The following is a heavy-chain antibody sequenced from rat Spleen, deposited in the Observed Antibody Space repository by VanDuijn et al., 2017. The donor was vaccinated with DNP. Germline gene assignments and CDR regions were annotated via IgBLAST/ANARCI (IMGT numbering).Heavy chain of an antibody. J-gene: IGHJ1*01. CDR3: ARHFWGSYWYFDF. Sequence: EVQLVESGGGLVQPGRSLKLSCAASGFTFSNYDMAWVRQAPTKGLEWVASISPSGGSTYYRDSVKGRFTVSRDNAKSSLYLQMDSLRSEDTATYYCARHFWGSYWYFDFWGPGTMVTVSS. V-gene: IGHV5-25*01. D-gene: IGHD5-1*01. CDR1: GFTFSNYD. CDR2: ISPSGGST.